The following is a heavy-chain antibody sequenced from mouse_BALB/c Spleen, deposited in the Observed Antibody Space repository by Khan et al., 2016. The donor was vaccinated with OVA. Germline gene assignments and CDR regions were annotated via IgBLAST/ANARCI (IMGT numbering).Heavy chain of an antibody. D-gene: IGHD3-2*01. CDR1: GYTFTTYT. J-gene: IGHJ3*01. V-gene: IGHV1-4*01. CDR3: ASSGQLGLREGFTY. Sequence: QVQLQQSGAELARPGASVKMSCKTSGYTFTTYTLHWVKQRPGRSLEWIGYINPSNDYTNYNQKFKDKSTLTADKSSSTAYMQLSSLTSEDSAVYYCASSGQLGLREGFTYWGQGTLVTVSA. CDR2: INPSNDYT.